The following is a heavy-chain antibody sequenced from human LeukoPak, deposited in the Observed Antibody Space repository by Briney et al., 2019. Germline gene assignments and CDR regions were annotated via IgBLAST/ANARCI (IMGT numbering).Heavy chain of an antibody. Sequence: GGSLRLSCAASGFTFSSSAMSWVRQVPGKGLEWVSGISASGGSTYYADSVRGRFTISRDNSKNTLYVQMNSLRDEDTAVYYCAKDLRWGYSYGYPLDYWGQGTLVTVSS. CDR1: GFTFSSSA. CDR2: ISASGGST. J-gene: IGHJ4*02. CDR3: AKDLRWGYSYGYPLDY. V-gene: IGHV3-23*01. D-gene: IGHD5-18*01.